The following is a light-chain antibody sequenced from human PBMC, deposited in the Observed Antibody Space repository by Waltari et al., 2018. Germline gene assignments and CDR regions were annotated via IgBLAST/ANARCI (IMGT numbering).Light chain of an antibody. CDR1: ALPKQY. CDR3: QSADSSGTHGV. CDR2: KDS. J-gene: IGLJ2*01. V-gene: IGLV3-25*03. Sequence: SYELTQPPSVSVSPGQTARITCSGDALPKQYAYWYQQKPGQAPVLVIYKDSERPSGIPERLSGSSSGKTVTLTISGVQAEDEADYYCQSADSSGTHGVFGGGTKLTVL.